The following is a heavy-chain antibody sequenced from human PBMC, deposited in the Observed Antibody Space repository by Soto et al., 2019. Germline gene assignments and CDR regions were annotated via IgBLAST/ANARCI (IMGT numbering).Heavy chain of an antibody. CDR1: GGTFSSYA. D-gene: IGHD2-2*01. J-gene: IGHJ6*02. CDR3: ARSQGSSTSLEIYYYYYYGRDV. V-gene: IGHV1-69*01. CDR2: IIPISETT. Sequence: QVQLVQSGAEVKKPGSSVKVSCKASGGTFSSYAISWVRQAPGQGLEWMGGIIPISETTNYAQKFQGSVTITADESKSTAYMELSSLRSEDTAVYYCARSQGSSTSLEIYYYYYYGRDVWGQGTTVTVSS.